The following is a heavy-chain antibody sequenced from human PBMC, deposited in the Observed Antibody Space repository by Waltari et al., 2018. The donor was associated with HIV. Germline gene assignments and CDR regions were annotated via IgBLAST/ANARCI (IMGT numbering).Heavy chain of an antibody. Sequence: QVQLQQWGAGLLKPSETLSLTCAVYGGSFSGYYWSWIRQPPGKGLEWIGEINHSGNTNYNPSLKSRVTISVDTSKNQFSLKLSSVTAADTAVYYCARGSRGDYALDYWGQGTLVTVSS. CDR2: INHSGNT. V-gene: IGHV4-34*01. CDR3: ARGSRGDYALDY. J-gene: IGHJ4*02. D-gene: IGHD4-17*01. CDR1: GGSFSGYY.